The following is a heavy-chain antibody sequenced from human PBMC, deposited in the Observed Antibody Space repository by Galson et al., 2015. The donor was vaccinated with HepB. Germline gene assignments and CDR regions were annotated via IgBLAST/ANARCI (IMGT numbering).Heavy chain of an antibody. CDR3: TREGVSSNGWYGGY. CDR1: GFTFINYA. Sequence: SLRLSCAASGFTFINYAINWVRQAPGKGLEWVSTISGPGDNTYYADSVKGRFTISRDNSKSTVYLQMNSLRVGDTAAYYCTREGVSSNGWYGGYWGQGTLVTVSS. V-gene: IGHV3-23*01. CDR2: ISGPGDNT. D-gene: IGHD6-19*01. J-gene: IGHJ4*02.